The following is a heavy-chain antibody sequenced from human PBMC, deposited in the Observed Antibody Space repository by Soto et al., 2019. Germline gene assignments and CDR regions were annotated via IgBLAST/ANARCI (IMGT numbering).Heavy chain of an antibody. V-gene: IGHV3-30*03. Sequence: PGGSLRLSCAASGFTFSRNGMHWVRQAPGKGLEWVAIISKDGSNKYYADSVKGRSTISRDNAKNFLYLQMNGLRAEDTAFYYCARDHRWGYEYGDYGDSWGQGTLVTVSS. D-gene: IGHD4-17*01. CDR1: GFTFSRNG. CDR2: ISKDGSNK. CDR3: ARDHRWGYEYGDYGDS. J-gene: IGHJ4*02.